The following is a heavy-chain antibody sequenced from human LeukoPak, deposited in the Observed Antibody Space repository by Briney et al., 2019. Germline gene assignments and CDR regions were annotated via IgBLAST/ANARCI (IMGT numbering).Heavy chain of an antibody. D-gene: IGHD5-12*01. CDR2: IYHSGST. CDR1: GGSISSGGYY. V-gene: IGHV4-30-2*01. CDR3: ARGISGYPTALWY. J-gene: IGHJ4*02. Sequence: MPSETLSLTCTVSGGSISSGGYYWSWIRQPPGKGLEWIGYIYHSGSTYYNPSLKSRVTISVDRSKNQFSLKLSSVTAADTAVYYCARGISGYPTALWYWGQGTLVTVSS.